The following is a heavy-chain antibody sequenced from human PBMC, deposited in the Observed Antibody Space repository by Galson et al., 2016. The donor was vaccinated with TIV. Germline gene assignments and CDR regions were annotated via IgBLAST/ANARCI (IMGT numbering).Heavy chain of an antibody. CDR3: ATHRSTTCDSYSYYYDMDV. CDR1: GGTFNSYV. Sequence: SVKVSCKASGGTFNSYVINWVRQAPGQGLEWMGGIIPLFRTATYAQKFQGRVTITADESTTTAHMELNSLTSEDTAVYYCATHRSTTCDSYSYYYDMDVWGQGTTVTVSS. V-gene: IGHV1-69*13. CDR2: IIPLFRTA. D-gene: IGHD2/OR15-2a*01. J-gene: IGHJ6*02.